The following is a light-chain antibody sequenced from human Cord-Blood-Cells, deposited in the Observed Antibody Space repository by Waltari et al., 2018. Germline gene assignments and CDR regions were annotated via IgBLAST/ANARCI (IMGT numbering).Light chain of an antibody. CDR2: DAS. V-gene: IGKV3-11*01. J-gene: IGKJ4*01. CDR3: QQRSNWPPLT. Sequence: EIVLTQSPATLSLSPGERATLSCRASQSVSSYLAWYQQKPGQAPRLLIYDASNRAPGIPARFSGSGSGTDFTLTISSLEPEDFAVYDCQQRSNWPPLTFGGGTKVEIK. CDR1: QSVSSY.